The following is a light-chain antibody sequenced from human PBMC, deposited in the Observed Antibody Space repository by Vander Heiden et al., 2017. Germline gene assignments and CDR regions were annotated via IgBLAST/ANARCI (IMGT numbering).Light chain of an antibody. CDR2: EVS. V-gene: IGLV2-14*01. Sequence: QSALTQPPSVSGSPGQSPTISCTGTSSDVGGYHYVSWYQQHPGTARNLMIDEVSKRPSGVSNRFSGSKSDNAASLTISGRQAEDEADYYCSSYTSSSTLLFGGGTKLTVL. CDR3: SSYTSSSTLL. J-gene: IGLJ3*02. CDR1: SSDVGGYHY.